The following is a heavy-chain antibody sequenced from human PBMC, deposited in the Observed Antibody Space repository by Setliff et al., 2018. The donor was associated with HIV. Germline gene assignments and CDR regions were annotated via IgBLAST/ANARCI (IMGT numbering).Heavy chain of an antibody. Sequence: GASVKVSCKASGYTFTYRYLHWVRQAPGQALEWMGWVTPFNGNTNYAQKFQDRVTITRDRSMSTAYMELSSLRSEDTAMYYCARTHDSSGYSNWFDPWGQGTLVTVSS. CDR2: VTPFNGNT. CDR1: GYTFTYRY. D-gene: IGHD3-22*01. CDR3: ARTHDSSGYSNWFDP. V-gene: IGHV1-45*02. J-gene: IGHJ5*02.